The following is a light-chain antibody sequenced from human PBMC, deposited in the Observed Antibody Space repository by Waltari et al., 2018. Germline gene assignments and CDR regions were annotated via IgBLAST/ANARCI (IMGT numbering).Light chain of an antibody. CDR3: AVWDDSLGGV. CDR1: NSNIGGNS. CDR2: NDN. J-gene: IGLJ3*02. Sequence: QSVLTQPPSVSGTPGQRVTISCSGSNSNIGGNSVNWYQQLPGKAPKLLIYNDNRGHSGVPDRCAASKSGTSASLAITGLQSEDEADYYCAVWDDSLGGVFGGGTKLTVL. V-gene: IGLV1-44*01.